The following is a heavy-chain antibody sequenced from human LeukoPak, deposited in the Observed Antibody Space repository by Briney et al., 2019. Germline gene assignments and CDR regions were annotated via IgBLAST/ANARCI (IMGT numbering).Heavy chain of an antibody. V-gene: IGHV3-23*01. CDR2: ISANAAGT. D-gene: IGHD3-10*01. J-gene: IGHJ4*02. CDR3: VRRAGSERYFDY. CDR1: GFTFSNYA. Sequence: PGGSLRLSCAASGFTFSNYAINWVRQAPGKGLEWVSGISANAAGTYYADSVKGRFTTSRDNSKNTLYLQMNSLTAEDTALYYCVRRAGSERYFDYWGQGTLVTVSS.